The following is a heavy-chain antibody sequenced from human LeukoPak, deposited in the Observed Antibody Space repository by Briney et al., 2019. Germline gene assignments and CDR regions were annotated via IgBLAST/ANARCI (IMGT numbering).Heavy chain of an antibody. J-gene: IGHJ4*02. CDR2: IKQDGVDK. Sequence: GGSLRLSCAASGFTFSNYWMSWVRQAPGKGLEWVANIKQDGVDKYYVDSVKGRFTISRDNAKNSLYLQMNRLRVVDTAVYYCARSSGGPDYWGQGTLVTVSS. D-gene: IGHD3-16*01. V-gene: IGHV3-7*02. CDR3: ARSSGGPDY. CDR1: GFTFSNYW.